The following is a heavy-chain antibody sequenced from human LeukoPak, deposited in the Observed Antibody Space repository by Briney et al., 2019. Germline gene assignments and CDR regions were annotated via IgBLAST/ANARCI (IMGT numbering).Heavy chain of an antibody. V-gene: IGHV3-64*04. Sequence: QPRGSLRLSCSASGFTFSRNAMHWVRQAPGKGLEYVSSIGTNGNSTYYADSVQDRFTISRDNSKNTLYLQMNSLRAEDTAVYYCAITRYSGSYYGYWGKGTLVTSSS. CDR1: GFTFSRNA. CDR3: AITRYSGSYYGY. CDR2: IGTNGNST. D-gene: IGHD1-26*01. J-gene: IGHJ4*02.